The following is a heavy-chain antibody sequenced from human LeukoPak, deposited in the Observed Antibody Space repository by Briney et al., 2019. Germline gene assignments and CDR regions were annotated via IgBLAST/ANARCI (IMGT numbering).Heavy chain of an antibody. CDR1: GFTFRNYG. Sequence: GGSLRLSCAASGFTFRNYGMHWVRQATGKGLEWVSFIWSDGNNRFYADSVKGRFTISRDNSKNMLYLQMDTLRAEDTALYYCARDPGASVSGFYMDVWGKGTTVIVSS. V-gene: IGHV3-30*02. CDR3: ARDPGASVSGFYMDV. D-gene: IGHD2-8*02. CDR2: IWSDGNNR. J-gene: IGHJ6*03.